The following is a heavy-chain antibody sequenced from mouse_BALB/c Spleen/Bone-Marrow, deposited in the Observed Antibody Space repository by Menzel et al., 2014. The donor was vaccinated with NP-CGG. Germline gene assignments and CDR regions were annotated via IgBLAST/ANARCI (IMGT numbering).Heavy chain of an antibody. CDR2: IYPYNGGT. Sequence: EVQLQQSGPELVQPGASVKISCKASGYTFTDYNMHWVKQTHGKSLEWIGYIYPYNGGTGYNQKFKSKVTLTVDNSSSTALMELRSRTTEDSAVYYCAGDGNGFAMDYWGQGTSVTVSS. J-gene: IGHJ4*01. D-gene: IGHD2-1*01. CDR1: GYTFTDYN. V-gene: IGHV1S29*02. CDR3: AGDGNGFAMDY.